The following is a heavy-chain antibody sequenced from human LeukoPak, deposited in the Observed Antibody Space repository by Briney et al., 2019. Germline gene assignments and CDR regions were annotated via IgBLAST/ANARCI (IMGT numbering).Heavy chain of an antibody. D-gene: IGHD3-10*01. V-gene: IGHV1-8*01. CDR2: MNPNSGNT. Sequence: ASVKVSCKASGYTFTSYDINWVRQATGQGLEWMGWMNPNSGNTGYAQKFQGRVTMTRNTSISTAYMELSSLRSEDTAVYYCARGRAYGSGIYYTPYFDYWGQGTLVTVSS. CDR1: GYTFTSYD. CDR3: ARGRAYGSGIYYTPYFDY. J-gene: IGHJ4*02.